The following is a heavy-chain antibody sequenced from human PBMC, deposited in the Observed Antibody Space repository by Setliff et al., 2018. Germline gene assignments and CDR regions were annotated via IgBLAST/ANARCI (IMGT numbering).Heavy chain of an antibody. D-gene: IGHD3-16*01. CDR1: GFTFSSSW. Sequence: AASGFTFSSSWMIWVRQVPGKGLDWVANMNQDSTNKYHVDSVKGRFTISRDNAKNSLFLQMDSLRVEDTAVYYCARGLGKGTVDYWGQGTLVTVSS. CDR3: ARGLGKGTVDY. J-gene: IGHJ4*02. V-gene: IGHV3-7*03. CDR2: MNQDSTNK.